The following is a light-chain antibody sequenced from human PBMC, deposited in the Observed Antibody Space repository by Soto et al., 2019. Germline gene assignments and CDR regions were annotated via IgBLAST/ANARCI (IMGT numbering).Light chain of an antibody. Sequence: AIRMTQSPSPFSASTGDRVTITCRASQGISSYLAWYQQKPGKAPKLLIYAASTLQSGVPSRFSGSGSGTDFTLTISCLQSEDFATYYCQQYYGYPRTFGQGTKVDIK. CDR3: QQYYGYPRT. CDR2: AAS. CDR1: QGISSY. J-gene: IGKJ1*01. V-gene: IGKV1-8*01.